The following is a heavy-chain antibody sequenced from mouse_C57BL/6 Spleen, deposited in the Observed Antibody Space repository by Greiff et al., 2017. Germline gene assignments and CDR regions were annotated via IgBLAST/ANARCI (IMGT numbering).Heavy chain of an antibody. Sequence: QVQLQQPGAELVKPGASVKLSCKASGYTFTSYWMHWVKQRPGQGLEWIGMIHPNSGSTNYNEKFKSKATLTVDKSSSTAYMQLSSLTSEDSAVYYCARGTLTGYYYARDYWGQGTSVTVSS. CDR1: GYTFTSYW. J-gene: IGHJ4*01. CDR3: ARGTLTGYYYARDY. V-gene: IGHV1-64*01. D-gene: IGHD4-1*01. CDR2: IHPNSGST.